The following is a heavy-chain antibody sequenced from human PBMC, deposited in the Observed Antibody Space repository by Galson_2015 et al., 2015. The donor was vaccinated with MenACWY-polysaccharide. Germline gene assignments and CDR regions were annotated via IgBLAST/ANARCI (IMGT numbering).Heavy chain of an antibody. J-gene: IGHJ5*02. V-gene: IGHV4-38-2*01. Sequence: ETLSLTCAVSGYSISSGYYWGWIRPPPGKGLEWIGSIYHSGSTYYNPSLKSRVTIAVDTSKNQFSLKLSSVTAADTAVYYCAGLMAGSPFGWFDPWGQGTLVTVSS. D-gene: IGHD6-19*01. CDR1: GYSISSGYY. CDR2: IYHSGST. CDR3: AGLMAGSPFGWFDP.